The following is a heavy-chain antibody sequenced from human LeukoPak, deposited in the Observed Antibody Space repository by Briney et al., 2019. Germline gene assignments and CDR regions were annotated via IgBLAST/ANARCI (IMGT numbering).Heavy chain of an antibody. D-gene: IGHD3-10*01. CDR2: ISSSGSTI. Sequence: GGSLRLSCAASGFTFSSYSMNWVRQAPGKGLEWVSYISSSGSTIYYADSVKGRFTISRDNAKNSLYLQVNSLRAEDTAVYYCARDKGVLWFGELRPWGQGTLVTVSS. CDR1: GFTFSSYS. J-gene: IGHJ5*02. CDR3: ARDKGVLWFGELRP. V-gene: IGHV3-48*04.